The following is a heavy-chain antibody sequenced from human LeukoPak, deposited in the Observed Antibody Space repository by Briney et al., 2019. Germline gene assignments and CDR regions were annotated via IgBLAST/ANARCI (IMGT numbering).Heavy chain of an antibody. CDR1: GYTFTAHY. V-gene: IGHV1-2*02. Sequence: ASVTVSCKPSGYTFTAHYIHWVRQAPGQGLEWMGWIHPNSGGTNYAQKFLGSVTMTGDTSINTAFMELSRLRSDDTAIYYCARGRGTTMVRGVITNYFDLWGRGALVTVSS. D-gene: IGHD3-10*01. J-gene: IGHJ2*01. CDR3: ARGRGTTMVRGVITNYFDL. CDR2: IHPNSGGT.